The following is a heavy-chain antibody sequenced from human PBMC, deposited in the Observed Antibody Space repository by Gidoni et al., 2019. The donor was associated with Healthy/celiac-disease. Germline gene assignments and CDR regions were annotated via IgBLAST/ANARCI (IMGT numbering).Heavy chain of an antibody. V-gene: IGHV6-1*01. CDR2: TYYGSKWYN. Sequence: QVQLQQSGPGLVKPSQTLSLTCAISGDRVPSNRAAWNWIRQSPSRGLEWLGRTYYGSKWYNDYAVSVKSRITINPDTAKNQLSLQLNSVTTEDTAVYYCARDSSSWYYIDLWGRGTLVTVSS. CDR3: ARDSSSWYYIDL. D-gene: IGHD6-13*01. CDR1: GDRVPSNRAA. J-gene: IGHJ2*01.